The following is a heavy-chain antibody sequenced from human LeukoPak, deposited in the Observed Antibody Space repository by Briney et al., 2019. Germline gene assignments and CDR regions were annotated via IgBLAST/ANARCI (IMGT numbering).Heavy chain of an antibody. CDR1: GVSFSGYY. J-gene: IGHJ4*02. Sequence: SETLCLTCAVYGVSFSGYYWSWIRQPPGKGLEWIGEINHSGSTNYNPSLKSRVTISVDTSKNQFSLKLSSVTAADTAVYYCARTSSWRNYWGQGTLVTVSS. V-gene: IGHV4-34*01. CDR2: INHSGST. CDR3: ARTSSWRNY. D-gene: IGHD6-13*01.